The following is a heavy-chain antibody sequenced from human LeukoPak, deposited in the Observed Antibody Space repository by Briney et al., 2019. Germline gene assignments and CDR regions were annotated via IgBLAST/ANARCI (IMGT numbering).Heavy chain of an antibody. V-gene: IGHV6-1*01. Sequence: SQTLSLTCAISGDSVSANNAGWHWLRQSPSRGLEWLGKTYHRSKWCHDYALSVRSRIALNPDTSKNQFSLQLNSVTPDDTAVYYCARTTSYSFDYWGQGTLVTVSS. CDR1: GDSVSANNAG. D-gene: IGHD1-14*01. CDR3: ARTTSYSFDY. J-gene: IGHJ4*02. CDR2: TYHRSKWCH.